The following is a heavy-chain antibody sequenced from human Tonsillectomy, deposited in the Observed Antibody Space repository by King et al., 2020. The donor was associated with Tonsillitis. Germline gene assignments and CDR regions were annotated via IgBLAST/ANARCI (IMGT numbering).Heavy chain of an antibody. CDR2: ISSSSRTI. J-gene: IGHJ2*01. Sequence: VQLVESGGGLVQPGGSLRLSCAASGFTFDDYSMNWVRQAPGKGLEWVSYISSSSRTIYYTDSVKGRFTISRDNAKNSLYLRMNNLRDEDTAVYYCARDSGTDYVILTGYRYWYFDLWGRGTLVTVSS. V-gene: IGHV3-48*02. D-gene: IGHD3-9*01. CDR3: ARDSGTDYVILTGYRYWYFDL. CDR1: GFTFDDYS.